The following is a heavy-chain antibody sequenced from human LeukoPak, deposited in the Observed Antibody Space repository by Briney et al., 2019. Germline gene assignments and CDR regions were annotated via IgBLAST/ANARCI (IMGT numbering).Heavy chain of an antibody. CDR1: GFTFSSYW. Sequence: GGSLRLSCAACGFTFSSYWMHWVRHARGKGLVWVSHINSDGSSTIYADSVKGRFTISRDNAKNTLYLQMNSLRAEDTAVYYCARWSGYSYGNFYYYYMDVWGKGTTVTISS. CDR2: INSDGSST. CDR3: ARWSGYSYGNFYYYYMDV. D-gene: IGHD5-18*01. J-gene: IGHJ6*03. V-gene: IGHV3-74*01.